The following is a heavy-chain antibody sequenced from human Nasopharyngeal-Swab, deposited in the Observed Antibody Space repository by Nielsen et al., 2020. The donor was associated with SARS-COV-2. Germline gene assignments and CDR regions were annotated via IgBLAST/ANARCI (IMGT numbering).Heavy chain of an antibody. J-gene: IGHJ6*04. Sequence: GSLRLSCAVYGGSFRDYFWTWIRQPPGKGLEWIAEIDHSGRTNYNPSLKSRFTVSVDTSKNQFSLKVSSVTAADTVIYYCARGFSTATTFVDVWGKGAMVTVSS. CDR1: GGSFRDYF. CDR3: ARGFSTATTFVDV. CDR2: IDHSGRT. V-gene: IGHV4-34*01. D-gene: IGHD3-3*01.